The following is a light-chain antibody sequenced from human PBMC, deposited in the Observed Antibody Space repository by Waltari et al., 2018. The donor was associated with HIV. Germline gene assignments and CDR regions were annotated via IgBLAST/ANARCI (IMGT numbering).Light chain of an antibody. CDR3: QQYGTSPYT. Sequence: ENVLTQSPGTLSLSPGERATLSCRASRSVSSNYLTWYQQRPGQAPRLLIYAASTRATAIPDRFSGSGSGTDFTLTISRLEPEDFAVYYCQQYGTSPYTLGQGTKVEI. J-gene: IGKJ2*01. CDR1: RSVSSNY. V-gene: IGKV3-20*01. CDR2: AAS.